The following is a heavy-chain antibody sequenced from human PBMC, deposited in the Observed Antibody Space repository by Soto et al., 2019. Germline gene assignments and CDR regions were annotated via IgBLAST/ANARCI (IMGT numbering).Heavy chain of an antibody. J-gene: IGHJ4*02. CDR3: AKDDFTDRGDDYFDY. V-gene: IGHV3-53*01. Sequence: EVQLVESGGGVVQPGGSLRLSCAASGFIVSDTYMNWVRQAPGKGLEWVSVIYRGGDTYYADSVKGRFTISRDNSTVYLQMNNLRAEDTAMYYCAKDDFTDRGDDYFDYWGPGTLVTVSS. CDR1: GFIVSDTY. CDR2: IYRGGDT. D-gene: IGHD2-21*02.